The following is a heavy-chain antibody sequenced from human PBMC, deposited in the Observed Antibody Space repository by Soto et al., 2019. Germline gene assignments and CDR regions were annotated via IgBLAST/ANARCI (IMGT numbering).Heavy chain of an antibody. V-gene: IGHV4-61*08. CDR1: DDSFRGAEYY. J-gene: IGHJ4*02. Sequence: PSETLSLTCTVSDDSFRGAEYYWSWIRQPLGKGPEWIGHTYYNGDTKYNPALRSRVTMSEDTSKNQFSLRLSSVTAADTAVYFCARGPAYIDGWRTFDLWGRGILVTVSS. CDR2: TYYNGDT. D-gene: IGHD6-19*01. CDR3: ARGPAYIDGWRTFDL.